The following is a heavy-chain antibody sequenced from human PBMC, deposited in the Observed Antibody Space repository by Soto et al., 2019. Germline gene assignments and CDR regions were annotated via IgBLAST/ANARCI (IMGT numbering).Heavy chain of an antibody. CDR2: ISAYNGNT. D-gene: IGHD3-22*01. CDR1: GYTFTSYG. Sequence: QVQLVQSGAEVKKPGASVKVSCKASGYTFTSYGISWVRQAPGHGLEWMGWISAYNGNTNYAQKLQGRVTMTTDTSTSTAYMELRSLRSDDTAVYYCARDSMYYYDSSGYLAYDAFDIWGQGTMVTVSS. V-gene: IGHV1-18*01. J-gene: IGHJ3*02. CDR3: ARDSMYYYDSSGYLAYDAFDI.